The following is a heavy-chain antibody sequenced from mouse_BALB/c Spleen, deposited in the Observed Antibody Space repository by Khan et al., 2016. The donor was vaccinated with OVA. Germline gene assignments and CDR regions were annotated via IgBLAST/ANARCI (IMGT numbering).Heavy chain of an antibody. CDR1: GFSLTNYS. V-gene: IGHV2-2*02. J-gene: IGHJ3*01. CDR3: ARRGYDYGRGALFAY. D-gene: IGHD2-4*01. Sequence: VQLQESGPGLVQPSQSLSITCTVSGFSLTNYSVHWVRQSPGKGLEWLGVIWSAGSTDYNAAFITSLTIRKVNSRSQVFFKMNMRQPNDTAIYYWARRGYDYGRGALFAYWGQGTLVTVSA. CDR2: IWSAGST.